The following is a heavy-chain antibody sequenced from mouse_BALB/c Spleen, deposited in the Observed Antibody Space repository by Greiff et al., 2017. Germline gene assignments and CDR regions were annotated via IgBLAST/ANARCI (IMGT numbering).Heavy chain of an antibody. CDR1: GYNFTSYW. J-gene: IGHJ2*01. CDR3: ARDDADY. V-gene: IGHV1-55*01. D-gene: IGHD2-3*01. Sequence: QVQLQQPGAELVKPGTSVKLSCKASGYNFTSYWINWVKLRPGQGLEWIGDIYPGSGSTNYNEKFKSKATLTVDTSSSTAYMQLSSLASEDSALYYCARDDADYWGQGTTLTVSS. CDR2: IYPGSGST.